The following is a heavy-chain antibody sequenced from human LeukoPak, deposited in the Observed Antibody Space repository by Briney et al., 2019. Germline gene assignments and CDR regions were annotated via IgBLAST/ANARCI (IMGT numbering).Heavy chain of an antibody. CDR1: GDSVSSKSAS. CDR2: TYYRSKWYN. CDR3: ARGAATANKYYFDY. J-gene: IGHJ4*02. Sequence: SQTLSLTCAISGDSVSSKSASWNWIRQSPSRGLEWLGRTYYRSKWYNDYAVSVKSRITINQDTSKNLFFLHLNSVTPEDTAVYYCARGAATANKYYFDYWGQGTLVTVSS. D-gene: IGHD2-21*02. V-gene: IGHV6-1*01.